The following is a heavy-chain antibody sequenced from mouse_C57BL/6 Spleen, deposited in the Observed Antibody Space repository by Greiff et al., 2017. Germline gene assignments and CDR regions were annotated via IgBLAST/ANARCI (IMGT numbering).Heavy chain of an antibody. J-gene: IGHJ4*01. CDR2: ISSGGSYT. Sequence: EVKLMESGGDLVKPGGSLKLSCAASGFTFSSYGMSWVRQTPDKRLEWVATISSGGSYTYYPDSVKGRFTISRDNAKNTLYLQRSSLKSEDTAMYYCARREGNSAMDYWGQGTSVTVSS. CDR1: GFTFSSYG. CDR3: ARREGNSAMDY. V-gene: IGHV5-6*02. D-gene: IGHD2-1*01.